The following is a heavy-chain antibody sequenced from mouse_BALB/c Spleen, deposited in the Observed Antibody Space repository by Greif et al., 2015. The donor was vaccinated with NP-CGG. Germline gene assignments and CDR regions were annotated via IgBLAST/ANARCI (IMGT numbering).Heavy chain of an antibody. V-gene: IGHV1-69*02. CDR2: IDPSDSYT. Sequence: QVQLQQSGAELVKPGASVKLSCKASGYTFTSYWMHWVKQRPGQGLEWIGEIDPSDSYTNYNQEFKGKATLTVDKSSSTAYMQLSSLTSEDSAVYYCARSTMITTRDYWGQGTTLTVSS. D-gene: IGHD2-4*01. J-gene: IGHJ2*01. CDR3: ARSTMITTRDY. CDR1: GYTFTSYW.